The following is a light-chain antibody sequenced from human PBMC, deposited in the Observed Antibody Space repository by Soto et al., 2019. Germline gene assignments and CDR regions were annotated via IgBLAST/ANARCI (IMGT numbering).Light chain of an antibody. CDR2: DVT. CDR3: CSYGGGYTPLL. J-gene: IGLJ2*01. V-gene: IGLV2-11*01. Sequence: QYALTQPRSVSGSPGQSVTISCTGTSSDVGGYNYVSWYQQHPGQAPKSMIYDVTKRPSGVPDRFSGSKSGNTASLSISGLQAEDEADYYCCSYGGGYTPLLFGGGTKLTVL. CDR1: SSDVGGYNY.